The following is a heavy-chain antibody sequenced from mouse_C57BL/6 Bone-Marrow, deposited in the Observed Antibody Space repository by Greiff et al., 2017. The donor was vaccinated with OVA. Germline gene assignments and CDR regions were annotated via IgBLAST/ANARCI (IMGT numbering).Heavy chain of an antibody. J-gene: IGHJ1*03. CDR1: GYTFTDYY. V-gene: IGHV1-76*01. CDR2: IYPGSGNT. D-gene: IGHD2-3*01. Sequence: QVQLQQSGAELVRPGASVKLSCKASGYTFTDYYINWVKQRPGQGLEWIARIYPGSGNTYYNEKFKGKATLTAEKSSSTAYMQLSSLTSEDSAVYFCARGYDGYPVWYFDVWGTGTTVTVSS. CDR3: ARGYDGYPVWYFDV.